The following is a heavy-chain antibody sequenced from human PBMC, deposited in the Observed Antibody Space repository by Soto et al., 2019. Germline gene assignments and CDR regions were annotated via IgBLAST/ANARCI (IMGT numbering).Heavy chain of an antibody. D-gene: IGHD2-15*01. CDR2: IDPSSGTT. CDR3: ARGAVVVPNGLIAGMDV. J-gene: IGHJ6*02. V-gene: IGHV1-46*01. Sequence: ASVKVSCKPSGYSFSNFYVHWVRQAPGQGLEWMGIIDPSSGTTSYTQKFQERVTMTRDTSMSTVYMELSRLRSEDTAVYYCARGAVVVPNGLIAGMDVWGLGTTVTAP. CDR1: GYSFSNFY.